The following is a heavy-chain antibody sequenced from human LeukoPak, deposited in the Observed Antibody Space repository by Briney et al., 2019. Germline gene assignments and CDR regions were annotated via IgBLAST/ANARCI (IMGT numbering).Heavy chain of an antibody. Sequence: SETLSLTCTVSGGSISSSYWSWIRQPAGKGLEWIGRIYTSGSTYYNPSLKSRVTISVDTSKNQFSLKLSSVTAADTAVYYCARGPSGSYSLSFDYWGQGTLVTVSS. CDR1: GGSISSSY. J-gene: IGHJ4*02. CDR2: IYTSGST. CDR3: ARGPSGSYSLSFDY. V-gene: IGHV4-4*07. D-gene: IGHD3-10*01.